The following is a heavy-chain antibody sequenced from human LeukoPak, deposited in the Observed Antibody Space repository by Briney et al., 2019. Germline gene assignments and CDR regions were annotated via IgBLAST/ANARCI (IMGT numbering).Heavy chain of an antibody. CDR2: ISSSSSSI. D-gene: IGHD2-2*02. CDR1: GFTFSSYS. V-gene: IGHV3-48*04. J-gene: IGHJ4*02. Sequence: GGSLRLSCAASGFTFSSYSMNWVRQAPGKGLEWVSYISSSSSSIYYADSVKGRFTISRDNAKNSLYLQMNSLRAEDTAVYYCARAETDQLLYTSDYWGQGTLVTVSS. CDR3: ARAETDQLLYTSDY.